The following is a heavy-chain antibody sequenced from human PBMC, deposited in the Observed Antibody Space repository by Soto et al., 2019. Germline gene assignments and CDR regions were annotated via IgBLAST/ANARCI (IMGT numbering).Heavy chain of an antibody. CDR2: IAYDGGTA. CDR3: ARDLTVFGVLNGDSPMDV. CDR1: GFSFSNHV. J-gene: IGHJ6*04. Sequence: QVQLVESGGGVVQPGGSLRLSCAGSGFSFSNHVLHWVRQAPGQGLEWVAVIAYDGGTAYYAESVKGRFTVSRDNSKNTMYIEMSSVRGDDTAVYYCARDLTVFGVLNGDSPMDVWGKGTTVTVSS. D-gene: IGHD3-3*01. V-gene: IGHV3-30*03.